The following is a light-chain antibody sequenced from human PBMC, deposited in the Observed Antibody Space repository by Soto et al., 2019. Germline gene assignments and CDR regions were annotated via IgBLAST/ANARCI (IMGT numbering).Light chain of an antibody. CDR1: NSDVGFYNY. Sequence: SALTQAVSGSGSPGQSITILLPGDNSDVGFYNYVSWYQHHPGKAPKLMIYDVSNRPSGVSDRFSGSKSGNTASLTISGLQADDEADYYCSSYTSTNTLFVFGTGTKVTVL. J-gene: IGLJ1*01. CDR3: SSYTSTNTLFV. CDR2: DVS. V-gene: IGLV2-14*03.